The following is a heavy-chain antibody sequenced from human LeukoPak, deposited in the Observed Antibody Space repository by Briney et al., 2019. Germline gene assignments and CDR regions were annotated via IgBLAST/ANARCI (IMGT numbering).Heavy chain of an antibody. CDR2: ISSSSSYI. J-gene: IGHJ4*02. V-gene: IGHV3-21*01. D-gene: IGHD3-10*01. CDR3: AKDRGYYGSGRLADY. Sequence: PGGSLRLSCAASGFTFSSYGMTWVRQAPGKGLEWVSSISSSSSYIYYADSVKGRFTISRDNSKNTLYLQMNSLRAEDTAVYYCAKDRGYYGSGRLADYWGQGTLVTVSS. CDR1: GFTFSSYG.